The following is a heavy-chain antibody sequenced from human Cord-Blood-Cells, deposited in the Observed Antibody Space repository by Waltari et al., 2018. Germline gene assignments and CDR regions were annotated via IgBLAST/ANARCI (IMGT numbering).Heavy chain of an antibody. V-gene: IGHV1-24*01. Sequence: QVQLVQSGAEVKKPGASVKVSCKVSGYTLTELSMHWVRQAPGKGLEWMGGFDPEGGETIYAQKFQGRVTMTEDTSTDTAYMGLSSLRSEDTAVYYCATDGDSGSYFDSFDIWGQGTMVTVSS. CDR2: FDPEGGET. D-gene: IGHD1-26*01. CDR1: GYTLTELS. J-gene: IGHJ3*02. CDR3: ATDGDSGSYFDSFDI.